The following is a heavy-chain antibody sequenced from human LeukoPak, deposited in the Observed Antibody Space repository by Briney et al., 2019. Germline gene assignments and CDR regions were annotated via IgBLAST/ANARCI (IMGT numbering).Heavy chain of an antibody. CDR3: ARDNRVVPAASSAFDI. V-gene: IGHV3-53*01. CDR2: IYSGGST. J-gene: IGHJ3*02. Sequence: GGSLRLSCAASGFTVSSNYMSWVRQAPGKGLEWVSVIYSGGSTYYADSVKGRYTISRDNSKNTLYLQMNSLRAEDTAEYYCARDNRVVPAASSAFDIWGQGTMVTVSS. D-gene: IGHD2-2*01. CDR1: GFTVSSNY.